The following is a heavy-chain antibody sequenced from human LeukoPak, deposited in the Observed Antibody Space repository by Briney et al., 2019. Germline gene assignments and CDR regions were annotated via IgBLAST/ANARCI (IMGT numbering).Heavy chain of an antibody. CDR3: ARGGDGYNWNY. CDR2: IIPILGIA. Sequence: GASVKVSCKAPGGTFSSYAISWVRQAPGQGLEWMGRIIPILGIANYAQKFQGRVTITADKSTSTAYMELSSLRSEDTAVYYCARGGDGYNWNYWGQGTLVTVSS. D-gene: IGHD5-24*01. CDR1: GGTFSSYA. V-gene: IGHV1-69*04. J-gene: IGHJ4*02.